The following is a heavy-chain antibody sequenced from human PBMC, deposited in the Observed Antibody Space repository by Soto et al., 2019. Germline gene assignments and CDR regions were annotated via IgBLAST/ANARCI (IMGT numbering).Heavy chain of an antibody. J-gene: IGHJ4*02. D-gene: IGHD6-19*01. V-gene: IGHV1-46*01. CDR1: GYTFTSYY. CDR3: ARVKKHGIAVAGTFDY. Sequence: ASVKVSCKASGYTFTSYYMHWVRQAPGQGLEWMGIINPSGGSTSYAQKFQGRVTMTRDTSTSTVYMELSSLRSEDTALYYCARVKKHGIAVAGTFDYWGQGTLVTVSS. CDR2: INPSGGST.